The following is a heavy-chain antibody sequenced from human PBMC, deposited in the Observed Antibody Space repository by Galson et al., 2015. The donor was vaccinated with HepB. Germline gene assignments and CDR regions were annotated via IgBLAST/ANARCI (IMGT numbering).Heavy chain of an antibody. CDR1: GYTFTSYA. D-gene: IGHD3-10*01. CDR2: INAGNGNT. V-gene: IGHV1-3*01. Sequence: SVKVSCKASGYTFTSYAMHWVRQAPGQRLEWMGWINAGNGNTKYSQKFQGRVTITRDTSASTAYMELSSLRSEDTAVYYCARGGVRGVIMRGNWFDSWGQGTLVTVSS. J-gene: IGHJ5*01. CDR3: ARGGVRGVIMRGNWFDS.